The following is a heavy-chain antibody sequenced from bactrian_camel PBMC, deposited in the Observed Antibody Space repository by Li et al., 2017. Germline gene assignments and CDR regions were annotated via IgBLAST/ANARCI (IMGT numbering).Heavy chain of an antibody. Sequence: HVQLVESGGGSVHTGGSLRLSCTTSGFTFADSAMAWYRQAPGNECEMVSTISTDGSAYYEEFAKGRFTISRDNAKNTVYLQMNTLKPEDTAVYFCAAVRFGGPLSGYDDCPLRFEYNYWGQGTQVTVS. CDR2: ISTDGSA. D-gene: IGHD4*01. J-gene: IGHJ4*01. CDR1: GFTFADSA. V-gene: IGHV3S55*01. CDR3: AAVRFGGPLSGYDDCPLRFEYNY.